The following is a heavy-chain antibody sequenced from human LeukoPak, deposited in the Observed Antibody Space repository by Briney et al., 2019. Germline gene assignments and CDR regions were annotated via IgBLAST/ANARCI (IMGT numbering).Heavy chain of an antibody. CDR3: ARVPRLGGPANGMDV. J-gene: IGHJ6*02. Sequence: ASVKVSCKASGGTFSSYAISWVRQAPGQGLEWMGGIIPIFGTANYAQKFQGRVTITADESTSTAYMGLSSLRSEDTAVYYCARVPRLGGPANGMDVWGQGTTVTVSS. CDR1: GGTFSSYA. D-gene: IGHD3-16*01. V-gene: IGHV1-69*13. CDR2: IIPIFGTA.